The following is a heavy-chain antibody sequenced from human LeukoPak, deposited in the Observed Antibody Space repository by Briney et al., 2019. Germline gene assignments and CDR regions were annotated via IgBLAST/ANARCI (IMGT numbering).Heavy chain of an antibody. CDR3: ARGPRITIFGVVMANDAFDI. CDR2: INPSGGTT. J-gene: IGHJ3*02. D-gene: IGHD3-3*01. V-gene: IGHV1-46*01. Sequence: GASVKVSCKASGYTFTSYYMHWVRQAPGQGLEWMGVINPSGGTTNYAQKFQGRVTMTRDTSSSTAYMELSRLRFDDTVVYYCARGPRITIFGVVMANDAFDIWGQGTMVTVSS. CDR1: GYTFTSYY.